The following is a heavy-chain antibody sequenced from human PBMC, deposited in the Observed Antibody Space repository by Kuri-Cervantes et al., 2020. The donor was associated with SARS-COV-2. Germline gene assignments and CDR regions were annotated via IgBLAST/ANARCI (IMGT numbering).Heavy chain of an antibody. CDR1: GFTFSSYG. V-gene: IGHV3-30*02. D-gene: IGHD1-14*01. Sequence: GESLKISCAASGFTFSSYGMHWVRQAPGKGLEWVAFIRYDGSNKYYADSVKGRFTISRDNSKSTLYLQMNSLRAEDTAVYYCAKAYTLSYYYYMDVWGKGTTVTVSS. J-gene: IGHJ6*03. CDR2: IRYDGSNK. CDR3: AKAYTLSYYYYMDV.